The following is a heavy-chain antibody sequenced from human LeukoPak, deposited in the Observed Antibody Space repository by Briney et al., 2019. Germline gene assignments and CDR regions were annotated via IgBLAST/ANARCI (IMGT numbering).Heavy chain of an antibody. CDR2: LNPNSGDT. J-gene: IGHJ4*02. D-gene: IGHD3-3*01. V-gene: IGHV1-2*06. CDR3: ARDLVGGIWSAAF. CDR1: GYTFTGYY. Sequence: GASVKVSCKSSGYTFTGYYVHWVRQAPGQGLEWMGRLNPNSGDTFYASKFQGRVTMTRDTSISTAYMELSSLRSDDTAMYYCARDLVGGIWSAAFWRQGTLVTVSS.